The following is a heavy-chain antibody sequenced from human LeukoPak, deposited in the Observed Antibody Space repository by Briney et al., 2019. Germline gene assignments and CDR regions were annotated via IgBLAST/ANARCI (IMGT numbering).Heavy chain of an antibody. CDR2: IYTSGRT. CDR3: ASGYDSRFNWFDP. J-gene: IGHJ5*02. D-gene: IGHD3-22*01. Sequence: KTSETLSLTCTVSGGAISSGSYYWSWIRQPAGKGLEWIGRIYTSGRTNYNPSLKSRVTISVDTSKNQFPLKLSSVTAADTAVYYCASGYDSRFNWFDPWGQGTLVTVSS. CDR1: GGAISSGSYY. V-gene: IGHV4-61*02.